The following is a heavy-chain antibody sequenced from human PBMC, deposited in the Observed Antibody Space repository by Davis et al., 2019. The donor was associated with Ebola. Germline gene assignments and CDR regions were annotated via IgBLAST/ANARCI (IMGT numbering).Heavy chain of an antibody. V-gene: IGHV3-30*04. CDR3: ARALHDEVLDY. CDR2: TSHNERER. Sequence: PGSLWKISCAASGFTFRNYAMHWVRQAPGKGLEWVAVTSHNERERFYGESVQGRFTIPRDNSENVLYLQMDSLRPDDTAIYFCARALHDEVLDYWGQGTPVTVSS. D-gene: IGHD1-1*01. J-gene: IGHJ4*02. CDR1: GFTFRNYA.